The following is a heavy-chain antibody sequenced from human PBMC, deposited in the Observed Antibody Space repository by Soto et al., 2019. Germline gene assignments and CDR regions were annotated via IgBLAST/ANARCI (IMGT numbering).Heavy chain of an antibody. CDR3: ARGGKYYYGSGSYRNYYYGMDV. J-gene: IGHJ6*02. D-gene: IGHD3-10*01. Sequence: SVKVSCKASGGTFSSYAISWVRQAPGQGLEWMGGIIPIFGTANYAQKFQGRVTITADESTSTAYVELSSLRSEDTAVYYCARGGKYYYGSGSYRNYYYGMDVWGQGTTVTVSS. V-gene: IGHV1-69*13. CDR2: IIPIFGTA. CDR1: GGTFSSYA.